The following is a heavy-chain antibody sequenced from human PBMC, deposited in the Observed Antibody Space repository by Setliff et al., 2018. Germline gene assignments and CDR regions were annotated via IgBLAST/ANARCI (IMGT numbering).Heavy chain of an antibody. Sequence: ASVKVSCKASGYTFSNYGISWVRQAPGQGLEWVGWINDYNGNTIYAQKFQGRVTMTRDTSTSTAYMELSRLRSDDTAVYYCARDLLDYYDSSGRDYWGQGTLVTVSS. CDR3: ARDLLDYYDSSGRDY. J-gene: IGHJ4*02. CDR1: GYTFSNYG. V-gene: IGHV1-18*01. CDR2: INDYNGNT. D-gene: IGHD3-22*01.